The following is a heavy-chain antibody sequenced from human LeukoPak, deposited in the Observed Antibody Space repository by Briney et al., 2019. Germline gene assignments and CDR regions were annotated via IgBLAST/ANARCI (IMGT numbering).Heavy chain of an antibody. CDR1: GYTFTSYD. CDR3: ARVPPRRWSVVRFCWFDP. J-gene: IGHJ5*02. Sequence: ASVKVSCKASGYTFTSYDINWVRQATGQGLEWMGWMNPNSGNTGYAQKFQGRVTMTRNTSISTAYMELSSLRSEDTAVYYCARVPPRRWSVVRFCWFDPWGQGTLVTVSS. CDR2: MNPNSGNT. V-gene: IGHV1-8*01. D-gene: IGHD2-2*01.